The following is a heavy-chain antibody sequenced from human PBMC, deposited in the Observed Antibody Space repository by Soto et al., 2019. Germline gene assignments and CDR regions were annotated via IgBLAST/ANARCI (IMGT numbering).Heavy chain of an antibody. CDR3: ARDARYFDWLLFSRYYYYYMDV. CDR1: GHTFTSYD. J-gene: IGHJ6*03. CDR2: MNPNSGNT. D-gene: IGHD3-9*01. V-gene: IGHV1-8*01. Sequence: ASVKVSCKASGHTFTSYDINWVRQATGQGLEWMGWMNPNSGNTGYAQKFQGRVTMTRNTSISTAYMELSSLRSEDTAVYYCARDARYFDWLLFSRYYYYYMDVWGKGTTVTVSS.